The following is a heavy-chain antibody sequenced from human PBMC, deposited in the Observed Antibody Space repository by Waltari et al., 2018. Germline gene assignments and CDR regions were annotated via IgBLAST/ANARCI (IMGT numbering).Heavy chain of an antibody. CDR1: GDSMSSTHW. CDR2: VHGSGKT. J-gene: IGHJ4*02. D-gene: IGHD2-15*01. CDR3: ARDRGKGLYLDT. V-gene: IGHV4-4*03. Sequence: QLQDSGPALVKPPGTLSPFCAVPGDSMSSTHWWSWVRQPPGKGLEWIGQVHGSGKTNYNPSFASRVTVSLDTSTYHIALKVTSATAADAALYYCARDRGKGLYLDTWGRGILVTVSP.